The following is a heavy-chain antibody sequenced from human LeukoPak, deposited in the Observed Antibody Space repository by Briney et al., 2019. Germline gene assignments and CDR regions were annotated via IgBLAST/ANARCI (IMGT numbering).Heavy chain of an antibody. V-gene: IGHV1-69*05. CDR1: GYTFTGYY. CDR3: ASGVGYCSSTSCYGPHNYYYYYMDV. CDR2: IIPIFGTA. J-gene: IGHJ6*03. Sequence: SVKVSCKASGYTFTGYYMHWVRQAPGQGLEWMGRIIPIFGTANYAQKFQGRVTITTDESTSTAYMELSSLRSEDTAVYYCASGVGYCSSTSCYGPHNYYYYYMDVWGKGTTVTVSS. D-gene: IGHD2-2*01.